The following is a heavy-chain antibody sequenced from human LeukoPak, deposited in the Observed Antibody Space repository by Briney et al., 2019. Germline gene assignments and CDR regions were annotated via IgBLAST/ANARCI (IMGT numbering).Heavy chain of an antibody. CDR3: ARDGDCSGGSCYSGP. CDR2: IIPIFGTA. Sequence: GASVKVPCKASGGTFSSYAISWVRQAPGQGLEWMGRIIPIFGTANYAQKFQGRVTITTDESTSTAYMELSSLRSEDTAVYYCARDGDCSGGSCYSGPWGQGTLVTVSS. J-gene: IGHJ5*02. V-gene: IGHV1-69*05. D-gene: IGHD2-15*01. CDR1: GGTFSSYA.